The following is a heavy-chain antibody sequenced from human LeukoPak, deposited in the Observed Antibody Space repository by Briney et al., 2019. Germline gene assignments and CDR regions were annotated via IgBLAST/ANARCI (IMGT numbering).Heavy chain of an antibody. CDR1: GGSISSSSYY. V-gene: IGHV4-39*01. CDR3: ARHWATVTTFYVDFGWFDP. J-gene: IGHJ5*02. Sequence: SETLSLTCTVSGGSISSSSYYWGWIRQPPGKGLEWIGSIYYSGSTYYNPPLKSRVTISVDTSKNQFSLKLSSVTAADTAVYYCARHWATVTTFYVDFGWFDPWGQGTLVAVSS. CDR2: IYYSGST. D-gene: IGHD4-17*01.